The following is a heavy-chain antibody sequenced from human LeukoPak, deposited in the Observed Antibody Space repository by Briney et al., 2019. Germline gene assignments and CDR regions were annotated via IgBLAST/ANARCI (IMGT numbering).Heavy chain of an antibody. CDR1: GYTFTSYG. J-gene: IGHJ4*02. Sequence: ASVKVSCKASGYTFTSYGISWVRQAPGQGLEWMGLINPDDGSTAYAHRFQGRVTMTRDTSTSTVYMDLSSLRSEDTAMYYCARAPRNSSTMLDYWGQGTLVTVSS. V-gene: IGHV1-18*01. CDR2: INPDDGST. CDR3: ARAPRNSSTMLDY. D-gene: IGHD6-13*01.